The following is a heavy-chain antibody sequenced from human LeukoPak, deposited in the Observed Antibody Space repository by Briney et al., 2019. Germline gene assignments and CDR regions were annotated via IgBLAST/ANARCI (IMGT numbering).Heavy chain of an antibody. Sequence: GGSLGLSCAASGFTFSTYSMNWVRQAPGKGLEWVSSISTRNTYIYYADSVKGRFTISRDNANNSMILQMNHLTAADTAVYYCARAIAVTGGRGDYWGQGTLVTVSS. CDR2: ISTRNTYI. CDR3: ARAIAVTGGRGDY. J-gene: IGHJ4*02. CDR1: GFTFSTYS. D-gene: IGHD6-19*01. V-gene: IGHV3-21*01.